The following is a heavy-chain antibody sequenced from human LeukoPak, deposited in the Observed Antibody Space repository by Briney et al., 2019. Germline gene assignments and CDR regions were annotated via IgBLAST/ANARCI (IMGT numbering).Heavy chain of an antibody. J-gene: IGHJ4*02. CDR1: GFTFSRYA. D-gene: IGHD4-17*01. V-gene: IGHV3-30*04. CDR3: AKTGDLRNYGDPEYIDH. CDR2: ISNDGSNT. Sequence: PGRSLRLSCGASGFTFSRYAMHWVRQAPGKGLEWVALISNDGSNTYYADSVEGRFSISRDNSKDTLYLQMDSLRAEDTALFYCAKTGDLRNYGDPEYIDHWGQGTLVTVSS.